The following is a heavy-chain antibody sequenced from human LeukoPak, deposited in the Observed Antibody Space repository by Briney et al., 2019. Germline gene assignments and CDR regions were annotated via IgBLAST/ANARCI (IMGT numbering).Heavy chain of an antibody. Sequence: SETLSLTCTVSGGSISSGGYYWSWIRQHPGKGLEWIGYIYYSGSTDYNPSLKSRVTISVDTSRNQFSLKLSSVTAADTAVYYCARGGFSSWPSFDYWGQGTLVTVSS. J-gene: IGHJ4*02. CDR3: ARGGFSSWPSFDY. D-gene: IGHD6-13*01. CDR1: GGSISSGGYY. CDR2: IYYSGST. V-gene: IGHV4-61*08.